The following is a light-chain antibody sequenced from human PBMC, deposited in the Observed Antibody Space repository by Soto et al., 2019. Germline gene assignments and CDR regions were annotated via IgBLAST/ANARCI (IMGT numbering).Light chain of an antibody. J-gene: IGKJ2*01. V-gene: IGKV4-1*01. CDR1: QSVLYSSNNKNY. CDR3: QQYYSTPMYT. CDR2: WAS. Sequence: DTVMTQSPDSLAVSLGERATINCKSSQSVLYSSNNKNYLAWYQQKPGQPPKLLIYWASTRESGVPDRFSGSGSGTYFTLTISSLQAEDVAVYYCQQYYSTPMYTFGQGTKLEIK.